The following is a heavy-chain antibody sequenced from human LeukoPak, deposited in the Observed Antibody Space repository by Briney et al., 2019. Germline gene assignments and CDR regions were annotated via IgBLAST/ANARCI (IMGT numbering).Heavy chain of an antibody. V-gene: IGHV3-23*01. CDR2: ISGSGGDT. CDR3: AKDTAFYYDSSGSIDI. D-gene: IGHD3-22*01. Sequence: PGGSLRLSRAASGFTFSNFAMTWVRQAPRKGLEWVSVISGSGGDTDYADSVKGRFTISRDNSKNTLYLQMNSLRAEDTAVYYCAKDTAFYYDSSGSIDIWGQGTMVTVSS. J-gene: IGHJ3*02. CDR1: GFTFSNFA.